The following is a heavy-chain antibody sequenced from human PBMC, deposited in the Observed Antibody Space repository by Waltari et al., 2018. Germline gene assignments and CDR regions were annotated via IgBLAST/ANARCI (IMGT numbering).Heavy chain of an antibody. D-gene: IGHD5-18*01. J-gene: IGHJ6*03. Sequence: EVQLVESGGGLVKPGGSQRLSCAASGFTFSTYSMNWVRQAPGKGREWVSSISSNSSYIYYADSVKGRFTISRDNAKNSLSLQMNSLRAEDTAVYYCARAHSYGSSDYYYMDVWGNGTTVTVSS. CDR1: GFTFSTYS. CDR3: ARAHSYGSSDYYYMDV. V-gene: IGHV3-21*02. CDR2: ISSNSSYI.